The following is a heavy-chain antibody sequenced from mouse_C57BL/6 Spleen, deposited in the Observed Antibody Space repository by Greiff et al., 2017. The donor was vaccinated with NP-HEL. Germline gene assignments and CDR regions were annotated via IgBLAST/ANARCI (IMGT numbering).Heavy chain of an antibody. Sequence: QVQLQQPGAELVKPGASVKLSCKASGYTFTSYWMQWVKQRPGQGLEWIGEIDPSDSYTNYNQKFKGKATLTVDTSSSTAYMQLSSLTSEDSAVYYCARGYGSSYGAMDYWSQGTSVTVSS. J-gene: IGHJ4*01. V-gene: IGHV1-50*01. D-gene: IGHD1-1*01. CDR1: GYTFTSYW. CDR2: IDPSDSYT. CDR3: ARGYGSSYGAMDY.